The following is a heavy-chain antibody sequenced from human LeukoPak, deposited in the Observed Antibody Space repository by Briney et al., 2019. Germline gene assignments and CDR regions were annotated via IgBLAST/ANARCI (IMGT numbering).Heavy chain of an antibody. Sequence: SETLSLTCTVSGGSISSYYWSWIRQPPGKGLEWIGYIYYSGSTDYNPSLKSRVTISVDTSKNQFSLKLSSVTAADTAVYYCARFLADYGDYYFDYWGQGTLVTVSS. V-gene: IGHV4-59*01. D-gene: IGHD4-17*01. CDR2: IYYSGST. J-gene: IGHJ4*02. CDR1: GGSISSYY. CDR3: ARFLADYGDYYFDY.